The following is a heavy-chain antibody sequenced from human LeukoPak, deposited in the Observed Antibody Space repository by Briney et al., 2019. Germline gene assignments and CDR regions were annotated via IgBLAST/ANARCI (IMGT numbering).Heavy chain of an antibody. CDR1: GCTFTNNY. V-gene: IGHV3-66*01. Sequence: QPWESLRLSCAASGCTFTNNYMSWVRQAPGKGLEWVSVIYAGGTTSYADSVKGRFTISRDSSKNTLYLQMNSLRAEDTAVYYCAREGYASGTRYGMDVWGQGTTVTVSS. D-gene: IGHD3-10*01. J-gene: IGHJ6*02. CDR2: IYAGGTT. CDR3: AREGYASGTRYGMDV.